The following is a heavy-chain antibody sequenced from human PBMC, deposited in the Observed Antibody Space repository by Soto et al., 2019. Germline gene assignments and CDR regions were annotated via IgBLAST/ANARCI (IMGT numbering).Heavy chain of an antibody. J-gene: IGHJ5*02. CDR2: IYYSGST. CDR3: ARAGVYCSSTSCYAGSYNWFDP. D-gene: IGHD2-2*01. CDR1: GGSISSYY. Sequence: SETLSLTCTVSGGSISSYYWSWIRQPPGKGLERIGYIYYSGSTNYNPSLKSRVTISVDTSKNQFSLKLSSVTAADTAVYYCARAGVYCSSTSCYAGSYNWFDPWGQGTLVTVSS. V-gene: IGHV4-59*01.